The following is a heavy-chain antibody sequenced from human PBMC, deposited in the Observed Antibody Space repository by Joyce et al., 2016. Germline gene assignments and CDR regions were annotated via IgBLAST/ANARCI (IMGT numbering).Heavy chain of an antibody. CDR3: ARGPMPPYAFDV. D-gene: IGHD2-2*01. V-gene: IGHV1-2*06. J-gene: IGHJ3*01. CDR2: INPDNGDT. Sequence: QVNLVQSGAEVKKPGASVKVSCKASGYSFSDSYIHWVRQAPGQGLQWMGRINPDNGDTIYAQKFQGRVTLTRDTFISTVDMEVSRLRSDDTAVYFCARGPMPPYAFDVWGQGTLVTVST. CDR1: GYSFSDSY.